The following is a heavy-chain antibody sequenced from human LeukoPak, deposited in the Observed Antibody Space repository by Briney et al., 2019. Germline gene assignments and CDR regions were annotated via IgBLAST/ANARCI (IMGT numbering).Heavy chain of an antibody. CDR3: ARAPIGDYDHPTDY. V-gene: IGHV1-2*04. Sequence: ASVKVSCKASGYTFTGYYMHWVRQAPGQGLEWMGWINPNSGGTNYAQKFQGWVTMTRDTSISTAYMELSRLRSDDTAVYYCARAPIGDYDHPTDYWGQGTLVTVSS. J-gene: IGHJ4*02. CDR2: INPNSGGT. D-gene: IGHD4-17*01. CDR1: GYTFTGYY.